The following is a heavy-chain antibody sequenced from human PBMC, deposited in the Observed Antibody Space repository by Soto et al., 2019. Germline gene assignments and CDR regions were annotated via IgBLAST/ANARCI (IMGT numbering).Heavy chain of an antibody. CDR2: IKQGGGQR. J-gene: IGHJ6*02. CDR3: ARDFSGYYYYGMDV. D-gene: IGHD2-15*01. CDR1: GFSFSSYW. V-gene: IGHV3-7*03. Sequence: PGGSLRLSCAVSGFSFSSYWMSWVRQAPGKGLEWVASIKQGGGQRYYVDSVKGRFIISRDNSKKSLFLQMSGLRAEDTAVYYCARDFSGYYYYGMDVWGQGTTVTVSS.